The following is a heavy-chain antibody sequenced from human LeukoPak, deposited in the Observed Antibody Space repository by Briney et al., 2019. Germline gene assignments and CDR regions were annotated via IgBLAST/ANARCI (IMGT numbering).Heavy chain of an antibody. CDR1: GYTFSSYY. D-gene: IGHD4-17*01. J-gene: IGHJ4*02. CDR2: INPSGGST. Sequence: ASVKVSCKTSGYTFSSYYIHWVRQAPGQGLEWMGIINPSGGSTSYAQKFQGRVTMTRDTSTSAVYMYLSSLRSEDTAVYYCARDSLYGVVDYWGQGTLVTVSS. V-gene: IGHV1-46*01. CDR3: ARDSLYGVVDY.